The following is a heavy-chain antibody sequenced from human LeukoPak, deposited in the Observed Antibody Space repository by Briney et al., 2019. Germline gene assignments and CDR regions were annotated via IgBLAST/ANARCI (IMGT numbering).Heavy chain of an antibody. V-gene: IGHV1-18*01. D-gene: IGHD6-13*01. CDR2: ISAYNGNT. Sequence: ASVKVSCKASGHTFTSYGISWVRQAPGQGLEWMGWISAYNGNTNYAQKLQGRVTMTTDTSTSTAYMELRSLRSDDTAVYYCARTSRYSSSWYGVQKYYFDYWGQGTLVTVSS. J-gene: IGHJ4*02. CDR1: GHTFTSYG. CDR3: ARTSRYSSSWYGVQKYYFDY.